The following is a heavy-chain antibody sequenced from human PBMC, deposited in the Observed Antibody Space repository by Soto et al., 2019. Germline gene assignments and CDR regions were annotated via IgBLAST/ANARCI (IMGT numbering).Heavy chain of an antibody. D-gene: IGHD2-21*01. CDR1: GFSLSTSGVG. CDR2: IYWDDDN. J-gene: IGHJ4*02. V-gene: IGHV2-5*02. CDR3: AHRIHDFAY. Sequence: QITLKESCPTLVKPTQTLTLTCTFSGFSLSTSGVGVGWIRQPPGKALQWLALIYWDDDNRYSPSLKSRLTSTKDTSKNQVVLTMTNMDPVDTATYYCAHRIHDFAYWGQGTLVTVSS.